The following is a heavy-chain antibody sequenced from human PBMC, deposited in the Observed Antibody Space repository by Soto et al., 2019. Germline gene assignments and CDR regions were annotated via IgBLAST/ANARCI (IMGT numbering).Heavy chain of an antibody. D-gene: IGHD1-26*01. V-gene: IGHV3-15*01. CDR3: TTELLFSSSIDF. CDR2: IKRKSDGGTT. CDR1: GFIFNNAW. Sequence: EVQLVESGGGLVKPGGSLRLSCAASGFIFNNAWMTWVRQGPGKGLEWVGRIKRKSDGGTTDYAAPVKGRFTISRDYSKNTLYLQMNSLKTEDTALYFCTTELLFSSSIDFWGQGTLVTVSS. J-gene: IGHJ4*02.